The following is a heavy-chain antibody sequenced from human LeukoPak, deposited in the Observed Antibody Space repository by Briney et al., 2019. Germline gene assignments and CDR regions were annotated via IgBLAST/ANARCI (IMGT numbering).Heavy chain of an antibody. J-gene: IGHJ4*02. Sequence: VASVKVSCKASGYTFTGYYMHWVRQAPGQGFEWMGWINPNSGDTNSAQKFQGRVTMTRDTSISTAYMELSRLRSDDTAVYYCAREGMFGELLFDYWGQGTLVTVSP. D-gene: IGHD3-10*02. V-gene: IGHV1-2*02. CDR2: INPNSGDT. CDR3: AREGMFGELLFDY. CDR1: GYTFTGYY.